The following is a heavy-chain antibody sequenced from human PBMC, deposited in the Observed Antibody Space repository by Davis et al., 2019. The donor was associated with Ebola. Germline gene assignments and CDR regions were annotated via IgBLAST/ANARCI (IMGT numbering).Heavy chain of an antibody. Sequence: MPGGSLRLSCTVSGGSISSYYWSWIRQPPGKGLEWIGYIYYSGSTNYNPSLKSRVTISVDTSKNQFSLKLSSVTAADTAVYYCARVDTIFGAEHYGMDVWGQGTTVTVSS. CDR2: IYYSGST. D-gene: IGHD3-3*01. CDR1: GGSISSYY. J-gene: IGHJ6*02. V-gene: IGHV4-59*01. CDR3: ARVDTIFGAEHYGMDV.